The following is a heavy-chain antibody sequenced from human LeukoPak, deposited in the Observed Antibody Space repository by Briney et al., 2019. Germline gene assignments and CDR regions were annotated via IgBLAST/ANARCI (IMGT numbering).Heavy chain of an antibody. D-gene: IGHD4-17*01. V-gene: IGHV3-48*03. CDR3: ASLPTVPEPHGYYYGMDV. CDR2: ISSSSSTI. J-gene: IGHJ6*04. Sequence: GGTLRLSCAASGFTFSSYEMNWLRQAQGKELEWVSYISSSSSTIYYADSVKGRFTISRDNAKNSLYLQMNSLRAEDTAVYYCASLPTVPEPHGYYYGMDVWGKGTTVTVSS. CDR1: GFTFSSYE.